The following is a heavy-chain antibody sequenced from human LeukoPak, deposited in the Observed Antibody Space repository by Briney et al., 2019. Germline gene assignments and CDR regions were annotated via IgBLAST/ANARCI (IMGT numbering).Heavy chain of an antibody. Sequence: SSETLSLTCAVSGYSISSGYYWGWIRQPPGKGLEWIGSIYHSGSTYYNPSLKSRVTISVDTSKNQFSLKLSSVTAADTAVYYCARPYCSGGSCYIGYWGQGTLVTVSS. V-gene: IGHV4-38-2*01. CDR2: IYHSGST. CDR3: ARPYCSGGSCYIGY. J-gene: IGHJ4*02. D-gene: IGHD2-15*01. CDR1: GYSISSGYY.